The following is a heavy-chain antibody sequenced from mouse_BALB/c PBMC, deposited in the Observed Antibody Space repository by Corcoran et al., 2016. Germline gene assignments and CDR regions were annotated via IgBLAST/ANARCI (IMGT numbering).Heavy chain of an antibody. CDR1: GYTFTSYN. V-gene: IGHV1-12*01. D-gene: IGHD2-14*01. J-gene: IGHJ3*01. Sequence: QVQLQQPGAELVKPGASVKMSCKASGYTFTSYNMHWVKQTPGQGLEWIGAIYPGNGDTSYNQKFNGKATLTADKSSSTAYMQLSSLTSEDSAVYYCARRERYAGAWFAYWGQGTLVTFSA. CDR3: ARRERYAGAWFAY. CDR2: IYPGNGDT.